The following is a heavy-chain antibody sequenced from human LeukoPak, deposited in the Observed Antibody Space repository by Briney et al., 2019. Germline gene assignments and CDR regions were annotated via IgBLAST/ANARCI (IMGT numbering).Heavy chain of an antibody. CDR3: AKVGWRYYYDSSGYYYFDY. Sequence: PGGSLRLSCAASGFTFRDYAMHWVRQAPGKGLEWVAIISDDGIKKYYADSKRGRFTISRDNSKNTLYLQVNDLRPEDTAVYYCAKVGWRYYYDSSGYYYFDYWGQGTLVTVSS. J-gene: IGHJ4*02. CDR2: ISDDGIKK. V-gene: IGHV3-30*01. CDR1: GFTFRDYA. D-gene: IGHD3-22*01.